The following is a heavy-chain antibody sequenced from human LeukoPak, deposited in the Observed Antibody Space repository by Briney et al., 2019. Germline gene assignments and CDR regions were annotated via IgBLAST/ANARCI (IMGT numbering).Heavy chain of an antibody. D-gene: IGHD3-16*01. CDR1: AFTFSSSA. Sequence: PGGSLRLSCAASAFTFSSSAMSWVSQAPGKGLEWVTAIRGSGESTYDKDSVKGRFSISRDNSKNTLYLQMNSLRAEDTAVYYCAKRRQGGGGDFDYWGQGTLVTVSS. J-gene: IGHJ4*02. CDR3: AKRRQGGGGDFDY. CDR2: IRGSGEST. V-gene: IGHV3-23*01.